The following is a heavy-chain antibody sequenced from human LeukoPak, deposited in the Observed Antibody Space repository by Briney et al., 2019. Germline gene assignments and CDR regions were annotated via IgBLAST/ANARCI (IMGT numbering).Heavy chain of an antibody. D-gene: IGHD6-19*01. CDR1: GYSFTNYW. J-gene: IGHJ4*02. CDR3: ARQPPYGSGWSNTGEIDY. Sequence: GESLKISCKGSGYSFTNYWIGWVRQMPGKGLEWMGIIYPGDSNTRYSPSFQGQVTISADKSISTAYLQWRSLKASDTAMYYCARQPPYGSGWSNTGEIDYWGQGTLVTVSS. CDR2: IYPGDSNT. V-gene: IGHV5-51*01.